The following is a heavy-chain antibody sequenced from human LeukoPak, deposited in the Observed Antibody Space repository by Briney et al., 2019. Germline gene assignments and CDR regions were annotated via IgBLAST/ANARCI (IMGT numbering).Heavy chain of an antibody. V-gene: IGHV3-23*01. D-gene: IGHD6-19*01. J-gene: IGHJ4*02. CDR3: AKNGDSSGWYSLAPH. Sequence: PGGSLRLSCAASGFTFSSYAMSWVRQAPGKGLEWVSAISGSGGSTYYADSVKGRFTISRDNSKNTLYLQMNSLRAEDTAVYYCAKNGDSSGWYSLAPHWGQGTLVTVSS. CDR1: GFTFSSYA. CDR2: ISGSGGST.